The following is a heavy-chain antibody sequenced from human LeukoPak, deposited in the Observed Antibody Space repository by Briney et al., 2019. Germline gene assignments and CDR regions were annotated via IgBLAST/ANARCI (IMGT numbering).Heavy chain of an antibody. Sequence: ASVKVSCKASGYTFTDYYMHWVRQAPGQGFEWMEWINPNDGDTNYAQKFQGRVTMTRDTSISTAHMEVSRLRSDDTAVYYCARANFLYCSSTTCLFDYWGQGTLVTVSS. J-gene: IGHJ4*02. CDR1: GYTFTDYY. CDR2: INPNDGDT. CDR3: ARANFLYCSSTTCLFDY. V-gene: IGHV1-2*02. D-gene: IGHD2-2*01.